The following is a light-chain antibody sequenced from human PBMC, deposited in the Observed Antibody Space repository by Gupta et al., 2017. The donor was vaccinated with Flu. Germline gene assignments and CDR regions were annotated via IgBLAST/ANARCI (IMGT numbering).Light chain of an antibody. J-gene: IGLJ3*02. CDR2: NTN. CDR3: PLMNGGVWV. Sequence: QTVVTQEPSLTVSPGGTVTLTCASSAGAVISAYFPNWFQQKPGQAPRDFIYNTNNKHSCTPARFSGSLLGANAAPTLSGVKAEDDEYYYCPLMNGGVWVFGGGTKLTVL. V-gene: IGLV7-43*01. CDR1: AGAVISAYF.